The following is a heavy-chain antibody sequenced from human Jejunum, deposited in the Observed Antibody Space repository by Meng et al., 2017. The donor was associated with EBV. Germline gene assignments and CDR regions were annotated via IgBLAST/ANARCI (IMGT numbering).Heavy chain of an antibody. CDR3: AIGSSWNRGDY. CDR2: ISAGSGDT. CDR1: GYTLTIYA. J-gene: IGHJ4*02. V-gene: IGHV1-3*01. D-gene: IGHD6-13*01. Sequence: QVLLLHSAAEVKQPGASGVVSCKGSGYTLTIYALPWVRQAPGQGLEWMGYISAGSGDTQNSQKFQGRVTFTRDTSASTVYMELSSLRSEDTAMYYCAIGSSWNRGDYWGQRTLVTVSS.